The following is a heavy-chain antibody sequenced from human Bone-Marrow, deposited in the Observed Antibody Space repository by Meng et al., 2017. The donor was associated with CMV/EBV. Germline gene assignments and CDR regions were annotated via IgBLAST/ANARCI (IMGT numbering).Heavy chain of an antibody. D-gene: IGHD6-19*01. CDR2: INPNDDT. CDR1: GYTINDYY. CDR3: ATGVADFEY. J-gene: IGHJ4*02. Sequence: QVPLVQSGAEKKKPWASVEVSCKASGYTINDYYIHWVRQAPGQGFQWMGWINPNDDTNYAQNFQGRVTMTRDMSINTIYMELSRLTSEDTAVYYCATGVADFEYWGQGTLVTVSS. V-gene: IGHV1-2*02.